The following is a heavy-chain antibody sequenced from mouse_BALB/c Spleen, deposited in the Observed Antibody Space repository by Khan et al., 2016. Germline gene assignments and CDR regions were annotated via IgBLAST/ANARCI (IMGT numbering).Heavy chain of an antibody. CDR2: ISYSGTT. CDR1: GYSITSDYA. CDR3: ARWLDAMDY. J-gene: IGHJ4*01. D-gene: IGHD2-2*01. Sequence: EVQLQESGPGLVKPSQSLSLTCTVTGYSITSDYAWNWIRQFPGNKLEWMGYISYSGTTTYNPSLKSRISITRDTSKNQFFLQLNYVTTEDTATYYCARWLDAMDYWGQGTSVTVSS. V-gene: IGHV3-2*02.